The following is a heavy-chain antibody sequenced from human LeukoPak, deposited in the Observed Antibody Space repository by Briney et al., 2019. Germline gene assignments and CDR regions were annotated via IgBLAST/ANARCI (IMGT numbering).Heavy chain of an antibody. CDR3: ARRRRGPYCSSTSYISCAPNAFDY. D-gene: IGHD2-2*01. V-gene: IGHV4-34*01. CDR2: INHSGST. Sequence: PGGSLTLSCAASGFTFSSYGMSWIRQPPGKGLEWIGEINHSGSTNYNPYLKSRVTISVDTSKNQFSLKLSSVTAADTAVYYFARRRRGPYCSSTSYISCAPNAFDYWGQGTLVTVSS. CDR1: GFTFSSYG. J-gene: IGHJ4*02.